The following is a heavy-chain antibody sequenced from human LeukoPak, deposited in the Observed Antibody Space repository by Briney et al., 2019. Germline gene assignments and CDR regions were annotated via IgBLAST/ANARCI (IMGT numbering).Heavy chain of an antibody. J-gene: IGHJ3*02. CDR1: GGSISSYY. CDR3: AALRSSQSTFDI. CDR2: IYYSGST. V-gene: IGHV4-59*01. D-gene: IGHD5-12*01. Sequence: PSETLSLTCTVSGGSISSYYWSWIRQPPGKGLEWIGYIYYSGSTNYNPSLKSRVTISVDTSKNQFSLKLTSVTAADTAVYFCAALRSSQSTFDIWGQGTWVTVSS.